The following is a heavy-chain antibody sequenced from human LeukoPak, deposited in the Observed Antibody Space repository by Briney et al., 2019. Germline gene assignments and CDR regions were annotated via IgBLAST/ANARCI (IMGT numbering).Heavy chain of an antibody. D-gene: IGHD1-26*01. J-gene: IGHJ4*02. CDR1: GFSFCSYW. CDR2: IKEDGSDK. V-gene: IGHV3-7*01. Sequence: GGSLRLSCAPSGFSFCSYWMSWVRQAPGKGLEWVANIKEDGSDKNYVASVKGRFTISRDNAKNSLYLQMNTLRAEDTAVYYCGRSGIVTTAVPFWGQGTLVTVSS. CDR3: GRSGIVTTAVPF.